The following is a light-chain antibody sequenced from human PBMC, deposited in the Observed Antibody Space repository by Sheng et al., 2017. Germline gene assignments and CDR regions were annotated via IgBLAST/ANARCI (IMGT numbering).Light chain of an antibody. CDR1: KLGDKY. V-gene: IGLV3-1*01. CDR3: AAWDDSVSGHV. Sequence: SYELTQPPSVSVSPGQTASITCSGDKLGDKYACWYQQKPGQSPVLVIYQDSKRPSGVPDRFSGSRSGTSASLAISGLRSEDEADYYCAAWDDSVSGHVFGTGTKVTVL. J-gene: IGLJ1*01. CDR2: QDS.